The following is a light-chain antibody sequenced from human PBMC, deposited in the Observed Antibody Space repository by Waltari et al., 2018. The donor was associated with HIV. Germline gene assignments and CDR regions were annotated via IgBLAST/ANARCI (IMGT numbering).Light chain of an antibody. CDR1: TIAVAGYTI. CDR2: EVS. Sequence: SALPHPAPVPGSPGRSSPIPSPETTIAVAGYTIVPCYQQPPGKAPKLMIYEVSNRPSGVSNRFSGSKSGNTASLTISGLQAEDEADYYCSSYTSSSTLVFGTGTKVTVL. V-gene: IGLV2-14*01. J-gene: IGLJ1*01. CDR3: SSYTSSSTLV.